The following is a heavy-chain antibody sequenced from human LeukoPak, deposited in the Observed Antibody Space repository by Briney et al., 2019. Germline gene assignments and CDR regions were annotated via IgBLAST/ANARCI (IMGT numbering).Heavy chain of an antibody. Sequence: SETLSLTCTVSGGSISSSSYYWGWIRQPPGKGLEWIGSIYYSGSTYYNPSLKSRVTISVDTSKNQFSLKLNSVTAADTAVYYCARGYILYYFDYWGQGTLVTVSS. CDR2: IYYSGST. CDR3: ARGYILYYFDY. CDR1: GGSISSSSYY. V-gene: IGHV4-39*01. J-gene: IGHJ4*02. D-gene: IGHD5-18*01.